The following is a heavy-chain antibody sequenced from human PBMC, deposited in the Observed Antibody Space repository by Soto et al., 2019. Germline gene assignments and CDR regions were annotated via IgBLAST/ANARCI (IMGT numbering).Heavy chain of an antibody. CDR1: GYNFISYD. D-gene: IGHD6-19*01. V-gene: IGHV1-8*01. CDR3: ARTSSWYNSYYGLEA. J-gene: IGHJ6*02. Sequence: QVQLVQSGAEVKKPGASVKVSCKASGYNFISYDINWVRQAPGQGLEWMGWMNPDTDFGNTGYAPKFQGRVTMTRDTSTNTAYMELISLRSDDTAIYYCARTSSWYNSYYGLEAWGQGTTVIGSS. CDR2: MNPDTDFGNT.